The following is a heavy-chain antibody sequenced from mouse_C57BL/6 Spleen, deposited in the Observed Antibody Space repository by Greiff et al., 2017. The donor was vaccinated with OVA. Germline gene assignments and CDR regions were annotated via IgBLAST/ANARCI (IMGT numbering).Heavy chain of an antibody. V-gene: IGHV3-6*01. Sequence: EVKLLESGPGLVKPSQSLSLTCSVTGYSITSGYYWNWIRQFPGNKLEWMGYISYDGSNNYNPSLKNRISITRDTSKNQFFLKLNSVTTEDTATYYCARGELGRDAMDYWGQGTSVTVSS. J-gene: IGHJ4*01. CDR1: GYSITSGYY. CDR2: ISYDGSN. CDR3: ARGELGRDAMDY. D-gene: IGHD4-1*01.